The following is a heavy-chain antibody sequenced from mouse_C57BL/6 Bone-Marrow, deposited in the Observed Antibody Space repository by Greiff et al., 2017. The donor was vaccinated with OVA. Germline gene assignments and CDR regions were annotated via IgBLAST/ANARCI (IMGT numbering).Heavy chain of an antibody. D-gene: IGHD1-1*01. CDR3: ARDGSSQYYFDY. CDR2: IDPSDSYT. Sequence: VQLQQPGAELVMPGASVKLSCKASGYTFTSYWMHWVKQRPGQGLEWIGEIDPSDSYTNYNQKFKGKSTLTVDKSSSTAYMQLSCLTSEDSAVYYCARDGSSQYYFDYWGQGTTLTVSS. CDR1: GYTFTSYW. V-gene: IGHV1-69*01. J-gene: IGHJ2*01.